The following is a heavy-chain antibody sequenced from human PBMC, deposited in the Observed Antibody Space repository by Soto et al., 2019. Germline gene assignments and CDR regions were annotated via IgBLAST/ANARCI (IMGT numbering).Heavy chain of an antibody. CDR3: ARQSGGYYYYGMDV. V-gene: IGHV4-59*08. D-gene: IGHD1-26*01. Sequence: SETLSLTCTVSGGSMSGYYWTWIRQPPGKGLEWIGYIYYSGTTNYSPSLKSRVTISVDTSKNQFSLELSSVTAADSAIYYCARQSGGYYYYGMDVWGQGTTVTVSS. CDR2: IYYSGTT. CDR1: GGSMSGYY. J-gene: IGHJ6*02.